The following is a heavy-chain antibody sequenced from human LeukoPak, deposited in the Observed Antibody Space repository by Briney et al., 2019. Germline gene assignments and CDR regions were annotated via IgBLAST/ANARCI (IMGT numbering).Heavy chain of an antibody. D-gene: IGHD3-10*01. J-gene: IGHJ3*02. CDR1: GGSISSYY. CDR2: IYYSGSA. Sequence: SETLSLTCTVSGGSISSYYWSWIRQPPGKGLEWIGYIYYSGSANYNPSLKSRVTISVDTSKNQFSLKLSSVTAADTAVYYCARRRGRYGSGSYYAFDIWGQGTMVTVSS. CDR3: ARRRGRYGSGSYYAFDI. V-gene: IGHV4-59*08.